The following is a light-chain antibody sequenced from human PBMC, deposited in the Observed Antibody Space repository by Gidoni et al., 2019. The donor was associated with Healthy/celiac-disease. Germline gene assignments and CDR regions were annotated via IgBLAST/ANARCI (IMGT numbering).Light chain of an antibody. J-gene: IGKJ1*01. Sequence: PPSFSAPVGTRAPCSGGAQRGMSIWLAWYQQKRGTASKLLIDKASRLDSGVASRFSGSGSGTEFTLTISSLQPDYFAYYYHQQYNSHPLTFGEGTKVEIK. V-gene: IGKV1-5*03. CDR2: KAS. CDR1: RGMSIW. CDR3: QQYNSHPLT.